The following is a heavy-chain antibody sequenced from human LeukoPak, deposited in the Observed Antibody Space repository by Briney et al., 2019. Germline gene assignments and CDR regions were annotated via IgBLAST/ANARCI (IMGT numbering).Heavy chain of an antibody. Sequence: SETLSLTCTVSGGSISSYYWSWIRQPPGKGLEWIGYIYYSGSTNYNPSLKSRVTISVDTSKNQFSLKLSSVTAADTAVYYCAGMYYYDSSGYYQYYFDYWGQGTLVTVSS. CDR3: AGMYYYDSSGYYQYYFDY. D-gene: IGHD3-22*01. V-gene: IGHV4-59*08. J-gene: IGHJ4*02. CDR2: IYYSGST. CDR1: GGSISSYY.